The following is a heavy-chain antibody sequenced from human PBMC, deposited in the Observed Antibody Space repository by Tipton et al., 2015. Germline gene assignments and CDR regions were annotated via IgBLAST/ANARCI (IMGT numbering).Heavy chain of an antibody. J-gene: IGHJ3*02. CDR1: GFTFSSYW. CDR2: ISTMGSYI. D-gene: IGHD4-17*01. V-gene: IGHV3-21*01. Sequence: SLRLSCAASGFTFSSYWMSWVRQAPGKGLEWVSSISTMGSYIHYADSVKGRFTISRDNAKNSLYLQMNSLRVDDTAVYYCARDPPLATVTTGDDASDIWGQGTMVTVSS. CDR3: ARDPPLATVTTGDDASDI.